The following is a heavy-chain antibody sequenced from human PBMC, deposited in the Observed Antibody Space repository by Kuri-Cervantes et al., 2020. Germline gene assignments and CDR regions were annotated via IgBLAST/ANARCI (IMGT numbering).Heavy chain of an antibody. CDR1: GGSISSSIYY. CDR2: IYYSGST. D-gene: IGHD3-16*01. Sequence: GSLRLSCTVSGGSISSSIYYWGWIRQPPGKGLEWIGSIYYSGSTYFNPSLKSRVTISVDTSKNQFSLKLSSVTAADTAVYYCARWGYGMDVWGQGTTVTVSS. J-gene: IGHJ6*02. CDR3: ARWGYGMDV. V-gene: IGHV4-39*01.